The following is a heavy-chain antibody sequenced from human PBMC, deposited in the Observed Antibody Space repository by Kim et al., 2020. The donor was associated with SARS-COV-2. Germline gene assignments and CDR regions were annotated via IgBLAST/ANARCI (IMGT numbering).Heavy chain of an antibody. CDR2: NT. D-gene: IGHD5-12*01. V-gene: IGHV1-3*01. CDR3: AREGHEGGFLT. Sequence: NTTNSQNLQGRITITRETSASTAYMELNSLRYEDTAVYYCAREGHEGGFLTWGQGTMVTVSS. J-gene: IGHJ3*01.